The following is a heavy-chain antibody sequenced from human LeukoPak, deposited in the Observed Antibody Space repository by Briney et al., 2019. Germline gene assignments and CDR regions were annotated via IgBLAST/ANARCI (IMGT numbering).Heavy chain of an antibody. Sequence: ASVKVSCKASGYTFTSYDINWVRQATGQGLEWMGWMNPNNGNKGYAQKLQGRVTMTRNSSISTAYMEMSSLRSEDTGVYYCAREARVGATRGIQGYWGQGNLVTVSS. CDR2: MNPNNGNK. J-gene: IGHJ1*01. CDR3: AREARVGATRGIQGY. V-gene: IGHV1-8*01. D-gene: IGHD1-26*01. CDR1: GYTFTSYD.